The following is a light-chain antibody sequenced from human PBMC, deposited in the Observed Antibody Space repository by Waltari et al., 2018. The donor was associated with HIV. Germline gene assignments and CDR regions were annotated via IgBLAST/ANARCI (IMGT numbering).Light chain of an antibody. CDR2: EVS. CDR3: SSYGGSSNLYV. J-gene: IGLJ1*01. CDR1: SSDVGGSKY. V-gene: IGLV2-8*01. Sequence: QSALTQPPSASGSPGQSVTISCTGTSSDVGGSKYVSWYQQHPGKAPKLMIYEVSKRPSGVPDRFSGSKSGNTASLTVSGLQPEDEADYYCSSYGGSSNLYVFGTGTKVTVL.